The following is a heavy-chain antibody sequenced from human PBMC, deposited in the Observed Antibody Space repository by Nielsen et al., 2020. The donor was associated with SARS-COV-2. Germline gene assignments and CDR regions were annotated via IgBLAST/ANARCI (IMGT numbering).Heavy chain of an antibody. D-gene: IGHD2-21*02. J-gene: IGHJ3*02. CDR3: AKWVERRIVVVTAINDAFDI. V-gene: IGHV3-23*01. CDR1: GFTFSDYS. CDR2: ISSSGTNT. Sequence: GESLKISCAASGFTFSDYSMSWVRQAPGKGLEWVSSISSSGTNTYYADSVRGRFTVSRDNSKNTLYLQMNSLRAEDTAVYYCAKWVERRIVVVTAINDAFDIWGQGTMVTVSS.